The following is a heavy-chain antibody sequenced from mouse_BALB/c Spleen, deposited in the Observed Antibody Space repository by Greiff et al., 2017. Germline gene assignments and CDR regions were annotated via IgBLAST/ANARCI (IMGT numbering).Heavy chain of an antibody. J-gene: IGHJ3*01. CDR2: ISNGGGST. CDR1: GFTFSSYT. CDR3: ASARYDGAWFAY. V-gene: IGHV5-12-2*01. D-gene: IGHD2-14*01. Sequence: EVMLVESGGGLVQPGGSLKLSCAASGFTFSSYTMSWVRQTPEKRLEWVAYISNGGGSTYYPDTVKGRFTISRDNAKNTLYLQMSSLKSEDTAMYYCASARYDGAWFAYWGQGTLVTVSA.